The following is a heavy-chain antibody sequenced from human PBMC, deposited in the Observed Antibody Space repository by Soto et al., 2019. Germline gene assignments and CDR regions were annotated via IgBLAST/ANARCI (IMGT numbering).Heavy chain of an antibody. CDR1: GFSLSTSGVG. CDR2: FYWDDDR. CDR3: AHGSSIVGAPAFDY. J-gene: IGHJ4*02. V-gene: IGHV2-5*02. Sequence: SGPTLVNPTQTLTLTCTFSGFSLSTSGVGVGWVRQPPGKALEWLTLFYWDDDRRYNPSLKSRLTFTKDTSKNQVVLRMTNMDPVDTAIYYCAHGSSIVGAPAFDYWGQGTLVTVSS. D-gene: IGHD1-26*01.